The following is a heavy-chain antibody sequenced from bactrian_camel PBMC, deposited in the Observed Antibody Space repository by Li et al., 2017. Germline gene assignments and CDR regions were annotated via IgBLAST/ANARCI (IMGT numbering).Heavy chain of an antibody. D-gene: IGHD5*01. Sequence: DVQLVESGGGSVQSGGSLRLSCAASGYTYTGYCKAWFRQAPGKELEWISGISSGGKTYYAGSVKGRFTISRDNAKNTVYLQLNSLKPDDTAMYVCAAARGLACRLRSADFGYWGQGTQVTVS. CDR1: GYTYTGYC. CDR2: ISSGGKT. J-gene: IGHJ6*01. CDR3: AAARGLACRLRSADFGY. V-gene: IGHV3S10*01.